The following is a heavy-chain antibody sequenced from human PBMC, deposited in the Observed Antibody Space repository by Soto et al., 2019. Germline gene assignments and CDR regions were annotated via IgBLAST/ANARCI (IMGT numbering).Heavy chain of an antibody. V-gene: IGHV1-46*01. Sequence: QVQLVQSGAEVKKPGASVKVSCKASGYTFTSYYMHWVRQAPGQGLEWMGIINPSGGSTSYAQQVQRRVTMTRDTSTSTVYMELSILRSEDTAVYYCARRNTDIVATSHFDYWGQGTLVTVSS. CDR1: GYTFTSYY. CDR3: ARRNTDIVATSHFDY. D-gene: IGHD5-12*01. J-gene: IGHJ4*02. CDR2: INPSGGST.